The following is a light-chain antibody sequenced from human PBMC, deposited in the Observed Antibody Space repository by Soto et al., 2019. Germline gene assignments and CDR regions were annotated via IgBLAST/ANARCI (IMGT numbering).Light chain of an antibody. CDR2: AAS. Sequence: DIQMTQSPSSLYASVGDRVTITCRASQSISSYLNWYQHKPGKAPKLLIYAASSLQSGVPSRFSGSGSGTDLTLTISSLQPEDFENYYCQQSYSTPVTFGQGTKVEIK. CDR3: QQSYSTPVT. J-gene: IGKJ1*01. V-gene: IGKV1-39*01. CDR1: QSISSY.